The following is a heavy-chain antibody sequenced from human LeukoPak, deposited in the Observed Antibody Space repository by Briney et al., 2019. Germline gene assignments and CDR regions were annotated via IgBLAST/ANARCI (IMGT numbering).Heavy chain of an antibody. CDR2: INHSGST. Sequence: PSETLSLTCAVYGGSFSGYYWSWIRQPPGKGLEWIGEINHSGSTNYNPSLKSRVTISVDTSKNQFSLKLSSVTAADTAVYYCARQYSSGWLLAFDIWGQGTMVTVSS. V-gene: IGHV4-34*01. J-gene: IGHJ3*02. D-gene: IGHD6-19*01. CDR1: GGSFSGYY. CDR3: ARQYSSGWLLAFDI.